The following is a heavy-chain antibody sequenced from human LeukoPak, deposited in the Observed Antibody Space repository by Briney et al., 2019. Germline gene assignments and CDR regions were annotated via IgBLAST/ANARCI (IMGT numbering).Heavy chain of an antibody. Sequence: SSETLSLTCAVYGGSFSGYYWSRIRQPPGRGLEWIGEINHSGSTNYNPSLKSRVTISVDTSKNQFSLKLSSVTAADTAVYYCARGRLLYYFDYWGQGTLVTVSS. J-gene: IGHJ4*02. CDR1: GGSFSGYY. D-gene: IGHD3-10*01. CDR2: INHSGST. V-gene: IGHV4-34*01. CDR3: ARGRLLYYFDY.